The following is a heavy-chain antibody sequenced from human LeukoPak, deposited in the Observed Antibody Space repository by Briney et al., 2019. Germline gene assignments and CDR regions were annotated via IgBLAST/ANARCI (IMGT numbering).Heavy chain of an antibody. J-gene: IGHJ6*02. D-gene: IGHD6-13*01. CDR2: IYHSGST. Sequence: SGTLSLTCADSGGSISSSNWWSWVRQPPGKGLEWIGEIYHSGSTNYNPSLRSRVTISVDKSKNQFSLKLSSVTAADTAVYYCARTPKAPIAAAGTYYYYGMDVWGQGTTVTVSS. CDR1: GGSISSSNW. CDR3: ARTPKAPIAAAGTYYYYGMDV. V-gene: IGHV4-4*02.